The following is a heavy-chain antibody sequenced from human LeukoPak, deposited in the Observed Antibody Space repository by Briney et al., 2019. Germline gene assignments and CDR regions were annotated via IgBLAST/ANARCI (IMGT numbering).Heavy chain of an antibody. J-gene: IGHJ3*02. Sequence: GGSLRLSCAASGFTVSSNYMSWVRQAPGKGLEWVSVIYSGGSTYYADSVKGRFTISRDNSKSTLYLQMNSLRAEDTAVYYCARDRVAAAGRTDAFDIWGQGTMVTVSS. CDR3: ARDRVAAAGRTDAFDI. V-gene: IGHV3-66*01. CDR2: IYSGGST. D-gene: IGHD6-13*01. CDR1: GFTVSSNY.